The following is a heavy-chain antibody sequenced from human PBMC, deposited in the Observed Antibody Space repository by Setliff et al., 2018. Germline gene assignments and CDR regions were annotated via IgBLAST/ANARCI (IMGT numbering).Heavy chain of an antibody. CDR3: ARDALYDSNDRNSYYGNWLDP. V-gene: IGHV1-69*13. J-gene: IGHJ5*02. D-gene: IGHD3-22*01. Sequence: ASVKVSCKASGGSFSNYAIIWVRRAPGQGPEWMGGIIPIYGSTNNAEKFQGRVTFSADESMSTVYMELSSLTSADTALYYCARDALYDSNDRNSYYGNWLDPWGQGTLVTVSS. CDR1: GGSFSNYA. CDR2: IIPIYGST.